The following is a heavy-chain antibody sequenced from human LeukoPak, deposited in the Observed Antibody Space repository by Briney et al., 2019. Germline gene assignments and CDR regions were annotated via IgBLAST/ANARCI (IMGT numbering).Heavy chain of an antibody. V-gene: IGHV3-23*01. CDR1: GFTFSSYA. CDR2: ISGSGGST. Sequence: QPGGSLRLSCAASGFTFSSYAMSWVRQAPGKGMEWVSAISGSGGSTYYADSVKGRFTISRDNSKNTLYLQMYSLRAEDTAVYYCAKVSSSFRASQFDYWGQGTLVTVSS. CDR3: AKVSSSFRASQFDY. J-gene: IGHJ4*02. D-gene: IGHD6-6*01.